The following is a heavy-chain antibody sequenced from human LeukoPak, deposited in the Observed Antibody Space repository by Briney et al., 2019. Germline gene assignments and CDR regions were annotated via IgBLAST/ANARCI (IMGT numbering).Heavy chain of an antibody. CDR1: GGSISSGSYY. CDR3: ARGVGSSSRVGYSYMDV. Sequence: SQTLSLTCTVSGGSISSGSYYWSWIRQPAGKGLEWIGRIYTSWSTNYNPSLKSRVSISIDTSKNQFSLKLSSVTAADTAVYYCARGVGSSSRVGYSYMDVWGKGTTVTVSS. V-gene: IGHV4-61*02. J-gene: IGHJ6*03. CDR2: IYTSWST. D-gene: IGHD2-2*01.